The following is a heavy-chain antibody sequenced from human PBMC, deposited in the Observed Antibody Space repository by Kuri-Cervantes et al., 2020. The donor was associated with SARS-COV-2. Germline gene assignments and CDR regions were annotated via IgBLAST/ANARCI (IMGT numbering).Heavy chain of an antibody. CDR1: GFTFSSYA. J-gene: IGHJ4*02. CDR3: AREGTIVVGGLDS. Sequence: GESLKISCAASGFTFSSYAMSWVRQAPGKGLEWVSAISGSGGSTYYADSVKGRFTISRDNSKNTLYLQMNSLRAEDTAVYYCAREGTIVVGGLDSWGQGTLVTVSS. D-gene: IGHD2-21*01. V-gene: IGHV3-23*01. CDR2: ISGSGGST.